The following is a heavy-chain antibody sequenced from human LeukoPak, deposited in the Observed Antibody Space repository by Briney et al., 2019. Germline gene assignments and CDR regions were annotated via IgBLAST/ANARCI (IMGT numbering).Heavy chain of an antibody. J-gene: IGHJ3*02. CDR3: ARAAPSDYDFWSGLSFDI. V-gene: IGHV3-30*04. D-gene: IGHD3-3*01. CDR1: GFTFSSYA. CDR2: ISYDGSNK. Sequence: GGSLRLSCAASGFTFSSYAMHWVRQAPGKGLEWAAVISYDGSNKYYADSVKGRFTISRDNSKNTLYLQMNSRRAADTAVYYCARAAPSDYDFWSGLSFDIWGQGTMVTVSS.